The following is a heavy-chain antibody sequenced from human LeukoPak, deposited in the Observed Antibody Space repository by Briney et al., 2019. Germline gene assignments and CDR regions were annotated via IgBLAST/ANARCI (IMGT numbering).Heavy chain of an antibody. CDR3: ARRSSGWHLDY. V-gene: IGHV5-51*01. D-gene: IGHD6-19*01. Sequence: GESLKISCKGSGYSFTSYWIGWVRQMPGKGLEWMGIIYPGDSDTRYSPSFGGQVTISVDKSISTAYVQWSSLKASDTAMYYCARRSSGWHLDYWGQGTLVTVSS. J-gene: IGHJ4*02. CDR2: IYPGDSDT. CDR1: GYSFTSYW.